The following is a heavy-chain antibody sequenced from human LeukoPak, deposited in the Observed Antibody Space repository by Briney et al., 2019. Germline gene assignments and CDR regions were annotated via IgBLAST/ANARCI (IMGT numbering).Heavy chain of an antibody. J-gene: IGHJ5*02. V-gene: IGHV4-34*01. Sequence: SETLSLTCAVYGGSFSGYYWSWIRQPPGKGLEWIGSIYYSGNTYYNASLKSQVSISIDTSKNQFSLRLTSVTAADTAVYYCARESSSSTYNWFDPWGQGTLVTVSS. CDR1: GGSFSGYY. CDR3: ARESSSSTYNWFDP. CDR2: IYYSGNT. D-gene: IGHD6-6*01.